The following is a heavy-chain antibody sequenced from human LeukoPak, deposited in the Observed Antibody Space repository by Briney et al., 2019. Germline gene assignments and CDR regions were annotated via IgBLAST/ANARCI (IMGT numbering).Heavy chain of an antibody. V-gene: IGHV4-39*01. Sequence: SETLSLTCTVSGASISSSSYYWGWIRQPPGKGLEWLGSIYYSGSTYYNPSLKSRVTISVDTSKNQFSLRLSSVTATDTAVYYCARQDYDILTGYYPFDYWGQGTLVTVSS. CDR3: ARQDYDILTGYYPFDY. D-gene: IGHD3-9*01. CDR1: GASISSSSYY. CDR2: IYYSGST. J-gene: IGHJ4*02.